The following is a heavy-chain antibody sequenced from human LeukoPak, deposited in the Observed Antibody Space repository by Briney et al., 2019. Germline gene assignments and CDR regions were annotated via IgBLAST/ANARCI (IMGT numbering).Heavy chain of an antibody. CDR2: ISYDGSNK. D-gene: IGHD2-15*01. V-gene: IGHV3-30-3*02. Sequence: PGGSLRLSCAASGFTFSTYAMHWVRQAPGKGLEWVALISYDGSNKYYADSVKGRFTISRDNSKNTLYLQMNSLRPEDTAVYYCAKRYCTGGSCCPDYWGQGTLVTVSS. CDR3: AKRYCTGGSCCPDY. J-gene: IGHJ4*02. CDR1: GFTFSTYA.